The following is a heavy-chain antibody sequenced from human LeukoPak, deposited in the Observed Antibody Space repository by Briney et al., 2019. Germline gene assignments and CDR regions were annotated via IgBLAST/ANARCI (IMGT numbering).Heavy chain of an antibody. CDR1: GGSFSGYY. Sequence: SETLSLTCTVYGGSFSGYYWSWIRQPPGRGLEWIGEINHSGSINYNPSLKSRVTISVDTSKNQFSLKLGSVTAADTAVYYCARDGDLGYCSGGSCLYFQHWGQGTLVTVSS. J-gene: IGHJ1*01. CDR3: ARDGDLGYCSGGSCLYFQH. V-gene: IGHV4-34*01. CDR2: INHSGSI. D-gene: IGHD2-15*01.